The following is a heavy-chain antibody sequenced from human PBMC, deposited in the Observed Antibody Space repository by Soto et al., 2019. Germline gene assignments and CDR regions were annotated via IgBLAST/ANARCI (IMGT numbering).Heavy chain of an antibody. CDR2: ISSSGSTI. J-gene: IGHJ6*03. CDR1: GFTFSDYY. D-gene: IGHD6-6*01. V-gene: IGHV3-11*01. Sequence: QVQLVESGGGLVKPGGSLRLSCAASGFTFSDYYMSWICQAPGKGLEWVSYISSSGSTIYYADSVKGRFTISRDNAKNSLYLQMNSPRAEDTAVYYCASLAARPLYYYYYYMDVWGKGTTVTVSS. CDR3: ASLAARPLYYYYYYMDV.